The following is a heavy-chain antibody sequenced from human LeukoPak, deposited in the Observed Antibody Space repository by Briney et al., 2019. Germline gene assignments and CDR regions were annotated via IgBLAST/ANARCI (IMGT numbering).Heavy chain of an antibody. V-gene: IGHV3-7*03. D-gene: IGHD5-24*01. Sequence: PGGSLRLSCAASGFMFSSNWMSWFGLAPGKGREWVASIKEDGTETYYVDSVKGRFTISRDNAKNSLYLQMNSLRVEDTAVYYCAKEGRSLQTYWGQGTLVTVSS. CDR1: GFMFSSNW. J-gene: IGHJ4*02. CDR3: AKEGRSLQTY. CDR2: IKEDGTET.